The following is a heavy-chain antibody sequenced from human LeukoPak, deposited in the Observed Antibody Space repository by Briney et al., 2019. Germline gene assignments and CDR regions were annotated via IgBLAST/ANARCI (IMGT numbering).Heavy chain of an antibody. V-gene: IGHV1-8*03. D-gene: IGHD1-26*01. CDR1: GYTFTSHD. J-gene: IGHJ3*02. CDR3: ARGSGSYYAFDI. Sequence: ASVKVSCKASGYTFTSHDINWVRQATGQGLEWMGWMNPNSGNTGYAQKFQGRVTITRNTSISTAYMELSSLRSEDTAVYYCARGSGSYYAFDIWGQGTMVTVSS. CDR2: MNPNSGNT.